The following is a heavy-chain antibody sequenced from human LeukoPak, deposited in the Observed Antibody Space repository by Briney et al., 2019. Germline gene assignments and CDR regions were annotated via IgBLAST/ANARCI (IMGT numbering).Heavy chain of an antibody. CDR3: ARSYGAAGFNDHFDY. CDR1: GFTFSSYA. Sequence: EGSLRLSCAASGFTFSSYAMHWVRQAPGKGLEWVAVISYDGSNKYYADSVKGRFTISRDNSKNTLYLQMNSLRAEDTAVYYCARSYGAAGFNDHFDYWGQGTLVTVSS. D-gene: IGHD6-13*01. V-gene: IGHV3-30*04. J-gene: IGHJ4*02. CDR2: ISYDGSNK.